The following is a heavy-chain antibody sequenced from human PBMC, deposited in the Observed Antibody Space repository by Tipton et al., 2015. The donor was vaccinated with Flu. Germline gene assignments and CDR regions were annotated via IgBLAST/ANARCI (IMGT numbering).Heavy chain of an antibody. CDR3: ARDWGGNYAFDI. D-gene: IGHD3-16*01. J-gene: IGHJ3*02. Sequence: SLRLSCAASGFTFRSYWMNWVRQTPGSGLEWVADINQDRSEKYYLDSVKGRFTISRDNAKNSLYLQMNSLRVEDTAVYYCARDWGGNYAFDIWGQGAMVTVSS. CDR2: INQDRSEK. CDR1: GFTFRSYW. V-gene: IGHV3-7*03.